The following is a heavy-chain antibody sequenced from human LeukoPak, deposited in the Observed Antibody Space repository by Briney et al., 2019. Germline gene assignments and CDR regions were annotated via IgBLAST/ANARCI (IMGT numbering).Heavy chain of an antibody. D-gene: IGHD3-22*01. CDR2: ISSSSSYI. Sequence: PGGSLRLSCAASGFTFSSYSMNWVRQAPGKGLEWVSSISSSSSYIYYAGSVKGRFTISRDNAKNSLYLQMNSLRAEDTAVYYCARDRGYYDSSGYTPIDYWGQGTLVTVPS. CDR3: ARDRGYYDSSGYTPIDY. V-gene: IGHV3-21*01. J-gene: IGHJ4*02. CDR1: GFTFSSYS.